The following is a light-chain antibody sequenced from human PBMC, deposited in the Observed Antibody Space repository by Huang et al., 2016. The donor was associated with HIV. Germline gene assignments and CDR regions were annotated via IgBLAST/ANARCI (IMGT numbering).Light chain of an antibody. V-gene: IGKV3-20*01. J-gene: IGKJ2*01. CDR2: GAS. Sequence: ETVLTQSPGSLSLSPGERATLSCRASQSVSSSYLAWYQQKPGQAPRLLIYGASSRATGIPDMFSGSGSGTDFTLTISRLEPEDFAVYYCQHYGSSPRYTFGQGTKLEIK. CDR1: QSVSSSY. CDR3: QHYGSSPRYT.